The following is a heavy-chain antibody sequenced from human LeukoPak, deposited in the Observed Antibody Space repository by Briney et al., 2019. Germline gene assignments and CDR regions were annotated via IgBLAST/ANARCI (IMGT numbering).Heavy chain of an antibody. D-gene: IGHD2-8*02. CDR2: ISDIGSI. J-gene: IGHJ4*02. CDR3: AGHHPRNTVDF. V-gene: IGHV4-59*08. CDR1: GGSISSYY. Sequence: SETLSPTCTVSGGSISSYYWSWIRQPPGKGLEWIAYISDIGSINYNPSLKSRVTISLDTSKNQFSLKLSSVTAADTAVYYCAGHHPRNTVDFSGQGTLVTVSS.